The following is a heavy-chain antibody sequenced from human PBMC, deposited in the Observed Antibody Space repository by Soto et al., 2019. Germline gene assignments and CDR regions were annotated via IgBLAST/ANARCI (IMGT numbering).Heavy chain of an antibody. CDR3: AKDREQSRYNGLDV. V-gene: IGHV3-23*01. J-gene: IGHJ6*02. Sequence: EVPLMESGGGLIQPGGSLTLSCAASGFTFSCYAMSWVRQAPGKGLEWVSAISDNGGTTNYVDSVKGRFTISRDNSKNTLYLQMNSLRVEETAIYYCAKDREQSRYNGLDVWGQGTTVTVSS. CDR1: GFTFSCYA. CDR2: ISDNGGTT. D-gene: IGHD1-1*01.